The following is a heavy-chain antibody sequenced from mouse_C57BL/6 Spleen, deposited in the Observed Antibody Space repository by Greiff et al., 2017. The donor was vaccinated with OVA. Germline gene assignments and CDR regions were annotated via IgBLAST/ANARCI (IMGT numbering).Heavy chain of an antibody. CDR3: ARNSLDYDYGWGMDY. D-gene: IGHD2-4*01. CDR2: INPNYGTT. Sequence: EVKLMESGPELVKPGASVKISCKASGYSFTDYNMNWVKQSNGKSLEWIGVINPNYGTTSYNQKFKGKATLTVDQSSSTAYMQLNSLTSEDSAVYYCARNSLDYDYGWGMDYWGQGTSVTVSS. J-gene: IGHJ4*01. CDR1: GYSFTDYN. V-gene: IGHV1-39*01.